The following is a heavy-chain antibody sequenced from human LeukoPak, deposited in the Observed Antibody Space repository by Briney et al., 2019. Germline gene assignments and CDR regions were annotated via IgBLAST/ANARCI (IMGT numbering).Heavy chain of an antibody. CDR2: ISDSGGTT. V-gene: IGHV3-23*01. CDR1: GFTFSTYA. J-gene: IGHJ4*02. D-gene: IGHD1-26*01. CDR3: AKVSTSSGNRLDY. Sequence: PVGSLRLSCAASGFTFSTYAMSCVRQAPGKGLEWVSHISDSGGTTYSADSVKGRFTISRDNSKYTLYVQMNNLRDEDTAVYYCAKVSTSSGNRLDYWGQGTL.